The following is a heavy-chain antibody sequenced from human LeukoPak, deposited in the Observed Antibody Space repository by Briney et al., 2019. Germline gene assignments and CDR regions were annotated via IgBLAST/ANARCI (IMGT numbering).Heavy chain of an antibody. CDR3: AYSFFSRVGYQLLPERYYYYYGMDV. V-gene: IGHV1-24*01. Sequence: ASVKVSCKVSGYTLTELSMHWVRQAPGKGLEWMGGFDPEDGETIYAQKFQGRVTMTEDTSTDTAYMELSSLRSEDTAVYYCAYSFFSRVGYQLLPERYYYYYGMDVWGQGTTVTVSS. J-gene: IGHJ6*02. CDR2: FDPEDGET. CDR1: GYTLTELS. D-gene: IGHD2-2*01.